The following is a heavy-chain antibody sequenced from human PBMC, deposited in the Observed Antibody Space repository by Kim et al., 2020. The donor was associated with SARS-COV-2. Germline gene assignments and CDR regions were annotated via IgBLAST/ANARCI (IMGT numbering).Heavy chain of an antibody. D-gene: IGHD3-9*01. V-gene: IGHV3-15*01. CDR3: TTLYYDILTGYYQLNY. CDR1: GFTFSNAW. Sequence: GSLRLSCAASGFTFSNAWMSWVRQAPGKGLEWVGRIKSKTDGGTTDYAAPVKGRFTISRDDSKNTLYLQMNSLKTEDTAVYYCTTLYYDILTGYYQLNYWGQGTLVTISS. CDR2: IKSKTDGGTT. J-gene: IGHJ4*02.